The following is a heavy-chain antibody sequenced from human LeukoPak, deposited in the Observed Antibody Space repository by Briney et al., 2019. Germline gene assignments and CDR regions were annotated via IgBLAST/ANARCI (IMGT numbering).Heavy chain of an antibody. CDR1: GGSIRTTSSY. CDR2: IFYSGYT. D-gene: IGHD3-10*01. J-gene: IGHJ5*02. CDR3: ARDGVNYYGSGNWFDP. V-gene: IGHV4-39*02. Sequence: SETLSLTCTVSGGSIRTTSSYWGWIRQPPGKGLEWIGSIFYSGYTYSNSSLESRVTMSVDTSKNQFSLKLNSVTAADTALYYCARDGVNYYGSGNWFDPWGLGTLVTVSS.